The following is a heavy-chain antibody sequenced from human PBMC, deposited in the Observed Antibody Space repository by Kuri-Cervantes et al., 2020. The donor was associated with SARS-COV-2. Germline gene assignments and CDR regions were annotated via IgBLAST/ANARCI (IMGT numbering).Heavy chain of an antibody. Sequence: ASVKVSCKASGYTFTSYGISWVRQAPGQGLEWMGWISAYNGNTNYAQKFQGWVTMTRDTSISTAYMELSRLRSDDTAVYYCAGRFILSSGWYPVEYWGQGTLVTVSS. V-gene: IGHV1-18*01. D-gene: IGHD6-19*01. CDR3: AGRFILSSGWYPVEY. CDR1: GYTFTSYG. CDR2: ISAYNGNT. J-gene: IGHJ4*02.